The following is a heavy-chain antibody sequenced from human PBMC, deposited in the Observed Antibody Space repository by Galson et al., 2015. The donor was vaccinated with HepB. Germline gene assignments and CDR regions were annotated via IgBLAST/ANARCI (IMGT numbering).Heavy chain of an antibody. J-gene: IGHJ2*01. V-gene: IGHV3-11*01. CDR2: ISSSGSTI. D-gene: IGHD2-2*01. CDR3: ARDSRDSVVVPAAYWYFDL. CDR1: GFTFSDYY. Sequence: SLRLSCAASGFTFSDYYMSWIRQAPGQGLEWVSYISSSGSTIYYADSVKGRFTISRDNAKNSLYLQMNSLRAEDTAVYYCARDSRDSVVVPAAYWYFDLWGRGTLVAVSS.